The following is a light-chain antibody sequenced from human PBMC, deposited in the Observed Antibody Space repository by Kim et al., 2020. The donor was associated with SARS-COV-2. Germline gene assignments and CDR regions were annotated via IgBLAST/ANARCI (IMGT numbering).Light chain of an antibody. CDR2: GAS. Sequence: SRGERSTLTCRASQSVSSSYLAWCQQKPGQAPRLLIYGASSRATGIPDRFSGSGSGTDFTRTISRLEPEDFAVYYCQQYGSSPVYTFGQGTKLEI. CDR1: QSVSSSY. CDR3: QQYGSSPVYT. J-gene: IGKJ2*01. V-gene: IGKV3-20*01.